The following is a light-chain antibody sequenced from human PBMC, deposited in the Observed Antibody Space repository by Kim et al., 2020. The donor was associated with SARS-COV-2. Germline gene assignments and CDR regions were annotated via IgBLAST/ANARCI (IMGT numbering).Light chain of an antibody. CDR3: CSYAGSYTWV. Sequence: QSALTQPRSVSGSPGQSVTISCTGTSSDVGGYDLVSWYQQHLGKAPKLMICDVSNRPSGVPDRFSGSKSGNTASLTISGLQADDEADYYCCSYAGSYTWVFGGGTALTVL. CDR1: SSDVGGYDL. CDR2: DVS. J-gene: IGLJ3*02. V-gene: IGLV2-11*01.